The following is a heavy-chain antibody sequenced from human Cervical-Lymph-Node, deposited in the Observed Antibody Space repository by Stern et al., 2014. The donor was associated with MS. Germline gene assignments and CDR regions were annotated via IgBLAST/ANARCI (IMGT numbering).Heavy chain of an antibody. CDR1: GASVNSDY. J-gene: IGHJ6*02. D-gene: IGHD6-13*01. CDR2: IYNSGNT. Sequence: VQLVESGPGLVKPSETLSLTCTVSGASVNSDYWSWIRQPPGNGLEWIGYIYNSGNTKNNPSLKSRVTISRDTSKNQLSLNLSSVTAADTAVYYCARGISSSRHAYSLDVWGQGTTVIVSS. V-gene: IGHV4-59*02. CDR3: ARGISSSRHAYSLDV.